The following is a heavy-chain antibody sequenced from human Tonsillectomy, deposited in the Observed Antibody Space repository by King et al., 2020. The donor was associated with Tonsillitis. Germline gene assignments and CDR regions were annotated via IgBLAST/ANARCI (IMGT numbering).Heavy chain of an antibody. Sequence: VQLVESGGGLVQPGESLRLSCAASGFAFSSHAMNWVRQAPGKGLEWVSAISGSGDSTYYADSVKGRITISRDNSKNTLYLQMNSLRAEDTAVYYCAKDQDGSWSYFLRSGFDYWGQGTLITVSS. CDR2: ISGSGDST. CDR3: AKDQDGSWSYFLRSGFDY. D-gene: IGHD3-10*01. CDR1: GFAFSSHA. V-gene: IGHV3-23*04. J-gene: IGHJ4*02.